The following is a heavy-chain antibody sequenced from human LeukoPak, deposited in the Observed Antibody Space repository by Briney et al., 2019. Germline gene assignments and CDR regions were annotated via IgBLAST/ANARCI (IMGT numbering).Heavy chain of an antibody. CDR1: GFTFSDYG. J-gene: IGHJ4*02. Sequence: GGSLRLSCVASGFTFSDYGMHWVRQAPGKGLEWVANIKTDGSQIYYVDSVKGRFTISRDNAKNSLYLQMNSLRAEDTAVYYCARDLNWETYWGQGALVSVSS. V-gene: IGHV3-7*01. CDR2: IKTDGSQI. CDR3: ARDLNWETY. D-gene: IGHD7-27*01.